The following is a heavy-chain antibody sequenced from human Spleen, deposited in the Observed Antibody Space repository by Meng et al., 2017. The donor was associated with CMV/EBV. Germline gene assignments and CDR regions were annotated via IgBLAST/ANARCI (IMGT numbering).Heavy chain of an antibody. J-gene: IGHJ4*02. CDR2: ISYDAINK. V-gene: IGHV3-30*04. Sequence: GESLKISCAASGFTFSSYAMHWVRQAPGKGLEWVAVISYDAINKYYVDSVKGRFTISRDNSRNTVYLQMSSLRAEDTAVYYCARDRRDYVWGSYVSDYWGQGALVTVSS. CDR3: ARDRRDYVWGSYVSDY. CDR1: GFTFSSYA. D-gene: IGHD3-16*01.